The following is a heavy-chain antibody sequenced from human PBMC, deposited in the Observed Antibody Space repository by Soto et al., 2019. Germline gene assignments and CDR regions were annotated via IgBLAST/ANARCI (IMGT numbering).Heavy chain of an antibody. CDR2: ISSGSSPI. CDR1: GFTFSSND. J-gene: IGHJ4*02. V-gene: IGHV3-48*04. CDR3: AREGKDVPDY. Sequence: PGGSLRLSCAAAGFTFSSNDMNWVRQAPGKGLEWVSYISSGSSPIYYADSVKGRFTISRYNAKNSLYLQMNSLRAEDTAVYYCAREGKDVPDYWGQGTLVTVSS. D-gene: IGHD2-2*01.